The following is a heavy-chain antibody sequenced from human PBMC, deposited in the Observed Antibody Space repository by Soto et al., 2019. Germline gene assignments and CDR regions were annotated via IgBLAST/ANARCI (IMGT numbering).Heavy chain of an antibody. CDR2: MYYSGIT. Sequence: SETLSLTCTVSGAPVTSETHFWTWIRQPPGKGLEWIGYMYYSGITNSNPALKSRVTLSVDRSRNQFSLSLSSVTAADTAVYYCAREDMSGTYYFDYWGPGTQVT. CDR3: AREDMSGTYYFDY. D-gene: IGHD1-26*01. J-gene: IGHJ4*02. CDR1: GAPVTSETHF. V-gene: IGHV4-61*01.